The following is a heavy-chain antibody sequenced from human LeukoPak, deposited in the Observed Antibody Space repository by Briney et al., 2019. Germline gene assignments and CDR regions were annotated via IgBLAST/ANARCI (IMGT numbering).Heavy chain of an antibody. J-gene: IGHJ4*02. CDR1: GYTFTSYG. V-gene: IGHV1-18*01. D-gene: IGHD1-26*01. Sequence: ASVKVSCKASGYTFTSYGISWVRQAPGQGLEWMGWISAYDGMKDYAQNFQGSVTMTTDTSTGTAYMELRSLRSDDTAMYYCARASRVGAPREEGYWGQGTLVTVSS. CDR3: ARASRVGAPREEGY. CDR2: ISAYDGMK.